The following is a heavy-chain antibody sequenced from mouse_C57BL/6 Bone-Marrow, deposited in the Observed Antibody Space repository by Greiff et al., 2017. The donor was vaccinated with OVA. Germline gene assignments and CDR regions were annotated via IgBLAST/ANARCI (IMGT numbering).Heavy chain of an antibody. D-gene: IGHD2-4*01. J-gene: IGHJ4*01. CDR2: IHPNSGST. CDR3: ARVYYDYDITIGDY. V-gene: IGHV1-64*01. Sequence: VQLQQPGAELVKPGASVKLSCKASGYTFTSYWMHWVKQRPGQGLEWIGMIHPNSGSTNYNEKFKSKATLTVDKSSSTAYMQLSSLTSEDSAVYYCARVYYDYDITIGDYWGQGTSVTVSS. CDR1: GYTFTSYW.